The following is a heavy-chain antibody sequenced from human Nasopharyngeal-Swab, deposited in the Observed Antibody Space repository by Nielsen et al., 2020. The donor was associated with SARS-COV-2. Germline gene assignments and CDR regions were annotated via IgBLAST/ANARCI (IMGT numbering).Heavy chain of an antibody. J-gene: IGHJ4*02. Sequence: SGPTLVKPTQTLTLTCTFSGFSLSTSGVGVGWIRQPPGKALEWLSLIYWDDDKRYSPSLKSRLTTTKDTSKNQVVLTMTNMDPVDTATYYCAHSSSTAYYFDSRGQGTLVTVSS. CDR2: IYWDDDK. D-gene: IGHD6-13*01. V-gene: IGHV2-5*02. CDR1: GFSLSTSGVG. CDR3: AHSSSTAYYFDS.